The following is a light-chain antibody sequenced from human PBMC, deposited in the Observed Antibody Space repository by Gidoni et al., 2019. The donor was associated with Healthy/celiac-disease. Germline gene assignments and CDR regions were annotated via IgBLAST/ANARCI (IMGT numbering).Light chain of an antibody. CDR2: AAS. V-gene: IGKV1-39*01. CDR1: QSVSSY. CDR3: QQCYSTPPVT. Sequence: IQMTQSPSSLSASVGDRVTITCRASQSVSSYLNWYQQKPGNAPRLLIYAASSLHSGVPSRFSGSGSGTDFTLTISSLQSEDFATYYCQQCYSTPPVTFGGGTKVEIK. J-gene: IGKJ4*01.